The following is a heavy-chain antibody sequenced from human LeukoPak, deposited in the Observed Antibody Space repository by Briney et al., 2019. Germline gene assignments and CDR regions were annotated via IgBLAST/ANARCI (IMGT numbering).Heavy chain of an antibody. CDR1: GYTFTSYD. J-gene: IGHJ4*02. CDR3: ARGPVYCSSTSCSYYFDY. D-gene: IGHD2-2*01. V-gene: IGHV1-8*01. CDR2: MNPNSGNT. Sequence: ASVKVSCKASGYTFTSYDINWVRQATGQGLEWMGWMNPNSGNTGYAQKFQGRVTMARNTSISTAYMELSSLRSEDTAVYYCARGPVYCSSTSCSYYFDYWGQGPLVTVSS.